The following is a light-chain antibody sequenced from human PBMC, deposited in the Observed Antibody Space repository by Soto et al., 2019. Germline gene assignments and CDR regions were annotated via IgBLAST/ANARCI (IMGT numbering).Light chain of an antibody. J-gene: IGLJ2*01. Sequence: QSALTQSASVSGSPGQSITISCAGFSNDVGNYNLVSWYQQHPGKAPKVIIYEGTTRPSGVSNRFSGSESGNTASLTISGLQAEDEADYYCCSYAGRSVIFGGGTKVTVL. CDR1: SNDVGNYNL. V-gene: IGLV2-23*01. CDR3: CSYAGRSVI. CDR2: EGT.